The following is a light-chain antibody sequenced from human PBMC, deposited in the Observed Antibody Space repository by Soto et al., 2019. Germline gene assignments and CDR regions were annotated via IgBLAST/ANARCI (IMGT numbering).Light chain of an antibody. CDR1: LSVSVY. CDR3: HQRQYWPPIA. Sequence: EIVMTQSPATLSVSPGERATLSCRTSLSVSVYLDWYQQKPGQAPRLLISDASNRATGIPARFSGSGSVTDFTLTISSREPEDFAVYYCHQRQYWPPIAFGQGTRLEIK. CDR2: DAS. J-gene: IGKJ5*01. V-gene: IGKV3-11*01.